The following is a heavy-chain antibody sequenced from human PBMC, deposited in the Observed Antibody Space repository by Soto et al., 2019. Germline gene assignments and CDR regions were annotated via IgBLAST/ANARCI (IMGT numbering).Heavy chain of an antibody. J-gene: IGHJ3*02. Sequence: SLKVSCKASGGTFSSYAISWVRQAPGQGLEWMGGIIPIFGTASYAQKFQGRVTITADESTSTAYMELSSLRSEDTAVYYCAREGTQLYAVVTPEGAFEIWGQGTMVTVS. D-gene: IGHD2-21*02. CDR1: GGTFSSYA. CDR3: AREGTQLYAVVTPEGAFEI. V-gene: IGHV1-69*13. CDR2: IIPIFGTA.